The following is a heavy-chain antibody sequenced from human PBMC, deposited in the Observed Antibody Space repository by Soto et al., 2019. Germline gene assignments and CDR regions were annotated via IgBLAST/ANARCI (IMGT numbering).Heavy chain of an antibody. J-gene: IGHJ4*02. CDR2: ITSDGRT. D-gene: IGHD4-17*01. CDR3: AKDYSTVTTDPLSVVLFDY. CDR1: RFTFSSYA. V-gene: IGHV3-23*01. Sequence: GGSLRLSCAASRFTFSSYAMSWVRQAPGKGLEWVSIITSDGRTYYADSVKGRFTISRDNSKNTVYLQMNSLRAEDTAVYYCAKDYSTVTTDPLSVVLFDYWGQGALVTVSS.